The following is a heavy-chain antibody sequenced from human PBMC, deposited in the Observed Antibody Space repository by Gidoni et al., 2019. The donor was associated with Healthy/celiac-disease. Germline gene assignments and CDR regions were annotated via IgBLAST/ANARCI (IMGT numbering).Heavy chain of an antibody. V-gene: IGHV3-15*01. Sequence: EVQLVESGGGWVKPGGSVRLSCAAAGFTFSNAWMSWVRQATGLERVGRSTSKTDGGTTDDAAPVKVRFTIARDDSKNTLYLQMNSLQTEDTAVYYCTTGRPPLVGFYGGNPDDDSRYYGMDVWGQGTTFTFSS. CDR1: GFTFSNAW. CDR3: TTGRPPLVGFYGGNPDDDSRYYGMDV. CDR2: STSKTDGGTT. J-gene: IGHJ6*02. D-gene: IGHD2-15*01.